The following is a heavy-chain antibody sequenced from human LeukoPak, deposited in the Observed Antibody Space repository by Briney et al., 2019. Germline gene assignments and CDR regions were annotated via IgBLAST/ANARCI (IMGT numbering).Heavy chain of an antibody. CDR1: GGSISSYY. D-gene: IGHD2-2*01. Sequence: SETLSLTCTVSGGSISSYYWSWIRQPAGKGLEWIGRIYTSGSTNYNPSLKSRVTMSVDTSKNQFSLKLSSVTAADTAVYYCARYCSSTSCHDYYYYYAMDVWGQGTTVTVSS. CDR3: ARYCSSTSCHDYYYYYAMDV. J-gene: IGHJ6*02. V-gene: IGHV4-4*07. CDR2: IYTSGST.